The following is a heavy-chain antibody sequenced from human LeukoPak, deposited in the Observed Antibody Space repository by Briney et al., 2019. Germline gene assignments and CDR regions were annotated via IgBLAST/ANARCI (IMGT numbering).Heavy chain of an antibody. CDR2: INHSGST. V-gene: IGHV4-34*01. D-gene: IGHD2-2*02. CDR1: GGSFSGYY. Sequence: ETLSLTCAVYGGSFSGYYWSWIRQPPGKGLEWIGEINHSGSTKYNPSLTSRVTISVDTSKNQFSLKLSSVTAADTAVYYCARGRSGYCSSTSCYTLFDPWGQGTLVTVSS. J-gene: IGHJ5*02. CDR3: ARGRSGYCSSTSCYTLFDP.